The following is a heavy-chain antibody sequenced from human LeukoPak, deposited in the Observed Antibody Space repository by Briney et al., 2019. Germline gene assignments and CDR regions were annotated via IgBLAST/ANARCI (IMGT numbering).Heavy chain of an antibody. CDR1: GFTFSSYW. Sequence: GGSLRLSCAASGFTFSSYWMSWVRQAPGKGLEWVANIKQDGSEKYYVDSVKGRFTISRDNAKNSLYLQMNSLRAEDTAVYYCASHGGSYYPNYFDYWGQGTLVTVSS. CDR3: ASHGGSYYPNYFDY. J-gene: IGHJ4*02. V-gene: IGHV3-7*01. CDR2: IKQDGSEK. D-gene: IGHD1-26*01.